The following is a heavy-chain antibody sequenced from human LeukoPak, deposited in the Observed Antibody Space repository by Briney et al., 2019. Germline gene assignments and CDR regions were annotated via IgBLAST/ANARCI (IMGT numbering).Heavy chain of an antibody. CDR1: GGSISSYY. D-gene: IGHD2-2*02. Sequence: SETLSLTCTVSGGSISSYYWSWIRQPAGKGLEWIGRIYTSGSTNYNPSLKSRVTMSVDTSKNQFSLKLSSVTAADTAVYYCARDHKGYCSSTSCYMMDVWGKGTTVTASS. CDR2: IYTSGST. J-gene: IGHJ6*04. V-gene: IGHV4-4*07. CDR3: ARDHKGYCSSTSCYMMDV.